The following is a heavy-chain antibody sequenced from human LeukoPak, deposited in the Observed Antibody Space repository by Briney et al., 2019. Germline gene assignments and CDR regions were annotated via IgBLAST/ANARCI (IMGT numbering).Heavy chain of an antibody. Sequence: SETLSLTCTVSGGSISSSSYYWGWIRQPPGKGLEWIGSIYYSGSTYYNPSPKSRVTISVDTSKNQFSLKLSSVTAADTAVYYCARHSVLTMAGTGVWYWGQGTLVTVSS. V-gene: IGHV4-39*01. CDR1: GGSISSSSYY. D-gene: IGHD6-19*01. CDR2: IYYSGST. CDR3: ARHSVLTMAGTGVWY. J-gene: IGHJ4*02.